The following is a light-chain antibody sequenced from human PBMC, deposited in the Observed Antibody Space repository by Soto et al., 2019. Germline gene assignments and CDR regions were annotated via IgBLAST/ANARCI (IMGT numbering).Light chain of an antibody. CDR1: LNVNSY. CDR2: DAS. Sequence: EIVLTQSPGTLSLSPGERATLSCRASLNVNSYLAWYQQKPCQAPRLLIYDASNRAAGIPASFSGSGSGTDFTLTISSLEPEDFAIYYCQQRQYWPPITFGQGTQLEIK. CDR3: QQRQYWPPIT. J-gene: IGKJ5*01. V-gene: IGKV3-11*01.